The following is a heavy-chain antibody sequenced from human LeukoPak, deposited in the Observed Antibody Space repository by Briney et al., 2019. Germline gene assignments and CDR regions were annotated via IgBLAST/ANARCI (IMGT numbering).Heavy chain of an antibody. CDR2: IYYSGST. V-gene: IGHV4-59*13. Sequence: SETLSLTCTVSGDSISSYYWSWIRQPPGKGLEWIGYIYYSGSTNYNPSLKSRVTISVDTSKNQFSLKLSSVTAADTAVYYCASATRYNWFDPWGQGTLVTVSS. CDR1: GDSISSYY. J-gene: IGHJ5*02. CDR3: ASATRYNWFDP.